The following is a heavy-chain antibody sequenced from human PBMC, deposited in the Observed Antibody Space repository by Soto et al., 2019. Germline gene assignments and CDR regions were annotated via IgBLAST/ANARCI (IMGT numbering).Heavy chain of an antibody. CDR1: GVTFSSYG. D-gene: IGHD4-17*01. CDR2: ISYDGSNK. CDR3: AKDWFDYGDYVGRFDNWFDP. J-gene: IGHJ5*02. Sequence: GGSLRVSCAASGVTFSSYGVHWVRQDPGKGLEWVAVISYDGSNKYYADSVKGRFTISRDNSKNTLYLQMNSLRAEDTAVYYCAKDWFDYGDYVGRFDNWFDPWGQGTLVTVSS. V-gene: IGHV3-30*18.